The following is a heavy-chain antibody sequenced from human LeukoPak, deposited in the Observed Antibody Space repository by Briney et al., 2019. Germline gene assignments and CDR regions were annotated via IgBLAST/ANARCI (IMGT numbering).Heavy chain of an antibody. D-gene: IGHD3-3*01. Sequence: ASVKVSCKASGYTFTSYYMHWVRQAPGQGLEWMGILNPSGGSTSYAQKFQGRVTMTRDTSTCTVYMELSSLRSEDTAVYYCAREVSTYYDFWSGPRTLYYGTDVWGQGTTVTVSS. V-gene: IGHV1-46*01. CDR1: GYTFTSYY. CDR3: AREVSTYYDFWSGPRTLYYGTDV. CDR2: LNPSGGST. J-gene: IGHJ6*02.